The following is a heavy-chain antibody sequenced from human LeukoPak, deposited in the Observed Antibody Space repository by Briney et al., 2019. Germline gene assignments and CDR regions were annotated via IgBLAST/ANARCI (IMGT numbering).Heavy chain of an antibody. CDR2: INPSGVST. V-gene: IGHV1-46*01. CDR3: ARDSLYGVVDY. CDR1: GCTFTYHY. D-gene: IGHD4-17*01. J-gene: IGHJ4*02. Sequence: ASVNVSFKTSGCTFTYHYIHWVRQPPGQGLEWKGIINPSGVSTSYAQKFQGRVTMTRDTSTSTVYMYLSSLRSEDTAVYYCARDSLYGVVDYWGQGTLVTVPS.